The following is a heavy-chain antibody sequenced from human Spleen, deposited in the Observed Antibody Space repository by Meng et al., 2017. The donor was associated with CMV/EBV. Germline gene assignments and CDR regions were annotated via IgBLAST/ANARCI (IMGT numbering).Heavy chain of an antibody. CDR3: AKDGGYSGYDSIDY. CDR2: ISYDGSNK. J-gene: IGHJ4*02. V-gene: IGHV3-30*04. CDR1: GFTFSSYA. D-gene: IGHD5-12*01. Sequence: GESLKISCAASGFTFSSYAMHWVRQAPGKGLEWVAVISYDGSNKYYADSVKGRFTISRDNSKNTLYLQMNSLRAEDTAVYYCAKDGGYSGYDSIDYWGQGTLVTVSS.